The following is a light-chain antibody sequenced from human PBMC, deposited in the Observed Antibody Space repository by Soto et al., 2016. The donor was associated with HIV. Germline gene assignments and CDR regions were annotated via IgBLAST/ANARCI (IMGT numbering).Light chain of an antibody. CDR1: NIGSKS. CDR3: QVWDRSRDHPNWV. CDR2: DDS. V-gene: IGLV3-21*03. Sequence: SYELTQPPSVSVAPGKTATITCGGNNIGSKSVHWYQQKPGQAPVSVVYDDSDRRSGIPERFSGSNSGNTATLTISRVEAGDEADYFCQVWDRSRDHPNWVFGGGTKLTIL. J-gene: IGLJ3*02.